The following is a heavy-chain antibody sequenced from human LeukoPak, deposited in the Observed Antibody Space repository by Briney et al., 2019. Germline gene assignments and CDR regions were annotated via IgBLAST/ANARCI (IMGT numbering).Heavy chain of an antibody. Sequence: SVKVSCKASGGSFSSYTINWVRQAPGQGLEWMGEIIPNYGATNCAQKFQGRVTISADSSTSTAYMELISLTSDDTAVYYCARDYTIKAPYFDYWGQGTLVTVSS. V-gene: IGHV1-69*13. CDR3: ARDYTIKAPYFDY. J-gene: IGHJ4*02. CDR2: IIPNYGAT. D-gene: IGHD5-24*01. CDR1: GGSFSSYT.